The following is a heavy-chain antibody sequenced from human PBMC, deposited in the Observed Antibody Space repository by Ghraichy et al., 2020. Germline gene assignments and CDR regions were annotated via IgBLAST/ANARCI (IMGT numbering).Heavy chain of an antibody. D-gene: IGHD3-10*02. CDR2: IFSGGST. CDR3: ARHLRQAYDVGGLGDY. CDR1: GGSFSGYY. J-gene: IGHJ4*02. Sequence: SETLSLTCAVYGGSFSGYYWSWIRQPPGKGLEWIGSIFSGGSTYYNPSLKSRVTISVDTSNNQFSLDLSSVTAADTAIYYCARHLRQAYDVGGLGDYWGQGTLVTVSS. V-gene: IGHV4-34*12.